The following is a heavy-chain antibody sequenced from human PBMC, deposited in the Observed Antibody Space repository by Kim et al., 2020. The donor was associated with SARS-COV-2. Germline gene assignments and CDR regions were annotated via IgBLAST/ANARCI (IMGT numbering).Heavy chain of an antibody. Sequence: GGSLRLSCTAAEFSFSTYHMNWVRQGPGKGLEWVSYISDSGTTHYADSMKGRFTISRDNAKSSLYLQMDSLRDEDTAVYYCVRDCSATSCSAWHAFDIWG. D-gene: IGHD2-2*01. J-gene: IGHJ3*02. CDR3: VRDCSATSCSAWHAFDI. CDR1: EFSFSTYH. CDR2: ISDSGTT. V-gene: IGHV3-48*02.